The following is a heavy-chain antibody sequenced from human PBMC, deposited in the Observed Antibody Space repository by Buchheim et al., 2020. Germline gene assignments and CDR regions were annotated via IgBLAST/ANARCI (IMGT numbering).Heavy chain of an antibody. J-gene: IGHJ5*02. D-gene: IGHD3-22*01. CDR1: GGSISSYY. CDR2: IYYSGST. CDR3: ASYYYDSSGLNWFDP. V-gene: IGHV4-59*01. Sequence: QVQLQESGPGLVKPSETLSLTRTVSGGSISSYYWSWIRQPPGKGLEWIGYIYYSGSTNYNPSLKSRVTISVDTSKNQFSLKLSSVTAADTAVYYCASYYYDSSGLNWFDPWGQGTL.